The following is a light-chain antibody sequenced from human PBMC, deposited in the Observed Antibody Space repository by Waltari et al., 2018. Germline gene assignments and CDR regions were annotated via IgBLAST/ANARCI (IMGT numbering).Light chain of an antibody. CDR2: ASS. CDR3: QQYYSYPVT. CDR1: QGVGSY. J-gene: IGKJ1*01. V-gene: IGKV1-8*01. Sequence: AIRLTQSPSSIAASTGDRVTITCRASQGVGSYLAWYQQKSGRAPKLLLYASSYLEAEVPSRCGGSGSGTDFTLTISCLQSEDFASYFCQQYYSYPVTFGQGTRV.